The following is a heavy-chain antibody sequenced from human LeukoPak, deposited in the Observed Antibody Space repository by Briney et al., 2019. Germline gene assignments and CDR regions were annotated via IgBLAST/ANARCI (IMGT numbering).Heavy chain of an antibody. Sequence: SSETLSLTCTVPGGSISNYYWSWIRQPPGKGLEWIGYIYYSGSTNYNPSLKSRVTISVDTSKNQFSLKLSSVTAADTAVYYCAREVPPPAFYYDSSGYYFDYWGQGTLVTVSS. D-gene: IGHD3-22*01. V-gene: IGHV4-59*01. CDR2: IYYSGST. J-gene: IGHJ4*02. CDR3: AREVPPPAFYYDSSGYYFDY. CDR1: GGSISNYY.